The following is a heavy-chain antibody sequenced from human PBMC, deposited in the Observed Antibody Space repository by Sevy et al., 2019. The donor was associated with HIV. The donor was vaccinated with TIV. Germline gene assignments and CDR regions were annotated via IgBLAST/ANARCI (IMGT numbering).Heavy chain of an antibody. CDR1: GGTFSSYA. CDR3: ARVQLNDSSTLFGY. J-gene: IGHJ4*02. V-gene: IGHV1-69*13. CDR2: IIPIFGTA. Sequence: ASVKVSCKASGGTFSSYAISWVRQAPGQGLEWMGGIIPIFGTANYAQKFQGRVRITADESTSTAYMELSSLRSEDTAVYYCARVQLNDSSTLFGYWGQGTLVTVSS. D-gene: IGHD3-22*01.